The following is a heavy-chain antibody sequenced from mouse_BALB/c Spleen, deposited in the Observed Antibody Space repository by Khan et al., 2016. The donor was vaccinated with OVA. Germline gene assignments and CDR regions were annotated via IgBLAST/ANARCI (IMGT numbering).Heavy chain of an antibody. Sequence: QIQLVQSGPELKKPGETVKISCKASGYTFTNYGMNWVKQAPGKGLKWMGWINTSTGEPTYADDFKGRFAFSLETSASTAYLQINNLKNEDTATYFCAKSYYYYAMDYWGQGTSVTVSS. CDR1: GYTFTNYG. J-gene: IGHJ4*01. D-gene: IGHD2-10*01. V-gene: IGHV9-3-1*01. CDR3: AKSYYYYAMDY. CDR2: INTSTGEP.